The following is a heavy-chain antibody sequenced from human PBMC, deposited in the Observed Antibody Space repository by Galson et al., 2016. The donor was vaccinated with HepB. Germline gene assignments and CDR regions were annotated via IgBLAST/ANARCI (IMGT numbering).Heavy chain of an antibody. CDR1: TVMFSSYT. CDR3: ESRGAQWLVTADS. V-gene: IGHV3-64D*06. D-gene: IGHD5-12*01. Sequence: SLRLSCAASTVMFSSYTMHWVRLAPGKGLEYVSAIRSDGGSTYYVDSVKGRFTISIDNSKNSLYLQMTSLGSEDTPVYYCESRGAQWLVTADSWGQGTLVVVSS. J-gene: IGHJ4*02. CDR2: IRSDGGST.